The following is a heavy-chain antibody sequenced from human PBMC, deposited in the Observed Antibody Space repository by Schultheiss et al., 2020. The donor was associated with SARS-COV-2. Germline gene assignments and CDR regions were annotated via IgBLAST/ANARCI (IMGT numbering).Heavy chain of an antibody. CDR1: GGSFNNYY. J-gene: IGHJ6*03. D-gene: IGHD2-2*02. V-gene: IGHV3-30*19. CDR2: ISYDGSNK. CDR3: ARDPTGCSSTSCYTNRYYYYYMDV. Sequence: LSLTCAVYGGSFNNYYWGWVRQPPGKGLEWVAVISYDGSNKYYADSVKGRFTISRDNSKNTLYLQMNSLRAEDTAVYYCARDPTGCSSTSCYTNRYYYYYMDVWGKGTTVTVSS.